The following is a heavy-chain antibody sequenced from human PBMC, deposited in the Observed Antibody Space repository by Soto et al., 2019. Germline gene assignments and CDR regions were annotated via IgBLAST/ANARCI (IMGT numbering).Heavy chain of an antibody. CDR3: SSGIGVDGSHYYYYGMDL. Sequence: GVCLKISCKCSGYRFTSYWIVWVRQMPGKGLECMGVIYPGYSDTRYSPSFQGQVTISVDKYVSTAYLQWSSLRASDTARCYCSSGIGVDGSHYYYYGMDLWGQGTTVPVSS. V-gene: IGHV5-51*01. J-gene: IGHJ6*02. CDR2: IYPGYSDT. CDR1: GYRFTSYW. D-gene: IGHD6-19*01.